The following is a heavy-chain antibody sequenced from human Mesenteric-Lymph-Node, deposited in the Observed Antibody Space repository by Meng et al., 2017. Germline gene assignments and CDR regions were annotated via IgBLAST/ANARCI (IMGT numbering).Heavy chain of an antibody. CDR2: IGSSGSPI. V-gene: IGHV3-48*03. CDR3: ASDPRYAEVY. Sequence: GESLKISCAASGFTFSSFEMIWVRQAPGKGLEWVSFIGSSGSPIYYADSVKGRFSISRDNAKNSLYLQMNNLRAEDTAVYYCASDPRYAEVYWGQGTLVTVSS. D-gene: IGHD3-16*01. J-gene: IGHJ4*02. CDR1: GFTFSSFE.